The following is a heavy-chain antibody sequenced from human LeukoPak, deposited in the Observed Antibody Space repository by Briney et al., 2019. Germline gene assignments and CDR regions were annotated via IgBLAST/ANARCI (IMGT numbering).Heavy chain of an antibody. CDR2: ISSSSTI. D-gene: IGHD3-10*01. V-gene: IGHV3-48*02. J-gene: IGHJ4*02. Sequence: GGSLRLSCAASGFTFSSYTMNWVRQAPGKGLEWVSYISSSSTIYFADSVKGRFTISRDNAKNSLSLQMNSLRDEDTAVYYCATASAGSYYNFDYWGQGTLVTVSS. CDR1: GFTFSSYT. CDR3: ATASAGSYYNFDY.